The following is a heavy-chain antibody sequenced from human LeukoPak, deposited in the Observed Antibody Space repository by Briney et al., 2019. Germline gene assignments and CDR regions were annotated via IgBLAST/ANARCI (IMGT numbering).Heavy chain of an antibody. D-gene: IGHD6-6*01. CDR1: GYTLTELS. V-gene: IGHV1-2*02. CDR3: ARMELSSISSGVDY. J-gene: IGHJ4*02. CDR2: INPNSGGT. Sequence: GASVKVSRKVSGYTLTELSMHWVRQAPGQGLEWMGWINPNSGGTNYAQKFQGRVTMTRDTSISTAYMELSRLGSDDTAVYYCARMELSSISSGVDYWGQGTLVTVSS.